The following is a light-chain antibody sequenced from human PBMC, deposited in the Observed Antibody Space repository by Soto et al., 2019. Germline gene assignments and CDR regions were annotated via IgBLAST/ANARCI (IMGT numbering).Light chain of an antibody. J-gene: IGLJ1*01. CDR3: SSYTSSSTL. CDR2: EVS. V-gene: IGLV2-14*01. Sequence: QSVLTQPASVSGSPGQSITISCTGTSSDVGSYNYVSWYQQHPGKAPKLMIYEVSDRPSGISSRFSGSKSGNTASLTISGLQTEDDADYYCSSYTSSSTLLGTGTKVIVL. CDR1: SSDVGSYNY.